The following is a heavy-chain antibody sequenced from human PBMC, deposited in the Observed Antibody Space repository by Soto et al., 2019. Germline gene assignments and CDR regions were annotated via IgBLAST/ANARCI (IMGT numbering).Heavy chain of an antibody. CDR1: RFTFSSYA. D-gene: IGHD6-19*01. V-gene: IGHV3-23*01. CDR2: ISGSGGTT. Sequence: EVQLLESGGGLVQPGGSLRLSCAASRFTFSSYAMSWVRQAPGKGLEWVSAISGSGGTTYYADSVKGRFTFSRDNSKNTLYLQMNSLRAEYTAVYYCAKTANGWFSAFDIWGQGTMVTVSS. J-gene: IGHJ3*02. CDR3: AKTANGWFSAFDI.